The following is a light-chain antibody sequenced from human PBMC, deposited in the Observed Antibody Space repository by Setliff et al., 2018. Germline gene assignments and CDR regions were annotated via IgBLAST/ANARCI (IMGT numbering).Light chain of an antibody. Sequence: LTQPASVSGSPGQTIILSCTGTGSDVGGYDYISWYQQHPGKAPKLMIYEVSKRPSGVSDRFSGSKSGNTASLTISGLQAEDEADYYCLSYTSKTTHALFGGGTKVTVL. V-gene: IGLV2-14*01. CDR3: LSYTSKTTHAL. J-gene: IGLJ2*01. CDR1: GSDVGGYDY. CDR2: EVS.